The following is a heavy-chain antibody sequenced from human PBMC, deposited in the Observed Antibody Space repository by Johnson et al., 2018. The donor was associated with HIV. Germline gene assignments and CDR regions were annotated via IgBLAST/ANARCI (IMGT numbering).Heavy chain of an antibody. CDR2: ISSSGGTI. J-gene: IGHJ3*02. V-gene: IGHV3-11*04. D-gene: IGHD3-22*01. CDR1: RFTFSDYY. Sequence: QMLLVESGGGLVKPGGSLRLSCAASRFTFSDYYMSWIRQTPGKGLEWVSYISSSGGTIYYADSVKGRFSISRDNAKNSLYLQMNSPRAEDTAVYYCARDRGYWDAFDIWGQGTMVTVSS. CDR3: ARDRGYWDAFDI.